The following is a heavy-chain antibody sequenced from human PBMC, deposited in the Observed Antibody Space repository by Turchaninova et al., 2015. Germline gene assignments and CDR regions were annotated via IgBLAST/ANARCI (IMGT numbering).Heavy chain of an antibody. J-gene: IGHJ4*02. CDR2: IYQRGTP. V-gene: IGHV4-4*01. CDR1: CGTNGKSNL. CDR3: ARGSISVPGPDY. Sequence: VKVQASGPGLVKPTGTLCLTCAVSCGTNGKSNLWSWGRQTSGKGLEWIGEIYQRGTPNYNPSLKCRVTISLDSSMRQFSLNLTSVTAADTAVYFCARGSISVPGPDYWGQGLLVTVSS.